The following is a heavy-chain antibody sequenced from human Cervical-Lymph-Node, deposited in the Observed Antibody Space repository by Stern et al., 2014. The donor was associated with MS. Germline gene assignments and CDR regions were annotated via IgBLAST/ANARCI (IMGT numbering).Heavy chain of an antibody. J-gene: IGHJ5*02. Sequence: QVQLQESGPGLVKPSETLSLTCTVSGGSIGSYYWSWIRQPPGKGLEWIGYIYYSGSTNYNPSLKSRVTISVDTSKNQFSLKLSSVTAADTAVYYCARGGVGPFDPWGQGTLVTVSS. CDR1: GGSIGSYY. CDR2: IYYSGST. CDR3: ARGGVGPFDP. V-gene: IGHV4-59*01.